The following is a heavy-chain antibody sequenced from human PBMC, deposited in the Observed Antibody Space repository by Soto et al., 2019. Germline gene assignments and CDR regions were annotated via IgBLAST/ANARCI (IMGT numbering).Heavy chain of an antibody. CDR1: GYSFTNYA. CDR3: ARSDHVDRYFDY. J-gene: IGHJ4*02. D-gene: IGHD3-16*01. Sequence: QVELVQSGPEVKKPGASVKVSCKASGYSFTNYAIGWVRQAPGQGLEWVGWISPFHGDTNYAQNFQVRITVTTDSSTSTAYMDLGRLRSDDTAVYYCARSDHVDRYFDYWGQGTRITVSS. CDR2: ISPFHGDT. V-gene: IGHV1-18*01.